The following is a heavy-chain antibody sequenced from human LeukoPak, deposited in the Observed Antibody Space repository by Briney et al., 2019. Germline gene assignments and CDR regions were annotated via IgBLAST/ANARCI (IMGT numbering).Heavy chain of an antibody. V-gene: IGHV4-59*08. Sequence: PSETLSLTCTVSGGSISSYYWSWIRQPPGKGLEWIGYMYYTRSTTYNPSLESRVIMSVDTSKNQLSLKLSSVTAADTAVYYCASRPIPVDIFDYWGQGTLVTVSS. CDR2: MYYTRST. CDR3: ASRPIPVDIFDY. CDR1: GGSISSYY. J-gene: IGHJ4*02. D-gene: IGHD6-19*01.